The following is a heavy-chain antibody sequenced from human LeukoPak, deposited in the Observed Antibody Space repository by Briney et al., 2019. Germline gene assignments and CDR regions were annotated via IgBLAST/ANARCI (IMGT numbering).Heavy chain of an antibody. CDR2: ISGSGGSA. V-gene: IGHV3-23*01. CDR3: AKGGRAAHYFDY. Sequence: GGSLRLSCAASGFTFSSYATSWVRQAPGKGLEWVSAISGSGGSAYYADSVKGRFTISRDNSKNTLYLQMNSLRAEDTAVYYCAKGGRAAHYFDYWGQGTLVTVSS. CDR1: GFTFSSYA. D-gene: IGHD2-15*01. J-gene: IGHJ4*02.